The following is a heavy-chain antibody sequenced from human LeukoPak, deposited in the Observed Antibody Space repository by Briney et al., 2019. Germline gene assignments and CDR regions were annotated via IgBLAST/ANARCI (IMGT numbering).Heavy chain of an antibody. CDR2: IRSNGETV. J-gene: IGHJ4*02. Sequence: GGSLRLSCAASGFTFSRIAMSWVRQAPGKGLEWVSAIRSNGETVYNADSVKGRFTVSRDNSKNTLYLQMNSLRAEDTAVYYCAKSSSPYYFDYWGQGTLVTVSS. CDR1: GFTFSRIA. CDR3: AKSSSPYYFDY. D-gene: IGHD6-13*01. V-gene: IGHV3-23*01.